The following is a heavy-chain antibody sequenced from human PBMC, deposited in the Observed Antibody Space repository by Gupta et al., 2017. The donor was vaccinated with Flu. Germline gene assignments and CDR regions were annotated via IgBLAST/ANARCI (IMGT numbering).Heavy chain of an antibody. D-gene: IGHD5-18*01. Sequence: QVQLQESGPGLVKPSETLSLTCTVSGGSISSYYWSWIRQPPGKGLEWIGYIHYSGSTTYNPSLKSRVTISIDTSKNQFSLKLNSVTAADTAVYYCARQVVQLWPYYFDYWGQGTLVTVSS. CDR1: GGSISSYY. J-gene: IGHJ4*02. CDR3: ARQVVQLWPYYFDY. CDR2: IHYSGST. V-gene: IGHV4-59*08.